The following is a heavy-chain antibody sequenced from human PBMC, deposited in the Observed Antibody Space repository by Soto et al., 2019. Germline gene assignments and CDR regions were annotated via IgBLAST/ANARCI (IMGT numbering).Heavy chain of an antibody. CDR1: GDSVSSGSYY. CDR3: ARGNFYYSSGYHPAFFPH. J-gene: IGHJ1*01. Sequence: PWGNPELTSTVYGDSVSSGSYYWSWIRQPPGKGLEWIGYIYYSGSTNYNPSLKSRVTISVDTSKNQFSLKLSSVTAADTAVYYCARGNFYYSSGYHPAFFPHWGQASLVTVSS. CDR2: IYYSGST. V-gene: IGHV4-61*01. D-gene: IGHD3-22*01.